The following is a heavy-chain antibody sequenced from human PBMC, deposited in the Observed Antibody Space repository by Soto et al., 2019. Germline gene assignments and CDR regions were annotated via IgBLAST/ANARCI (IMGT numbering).Heavy chain of an antibody. V-gene: IGHV3-33*01. D-gene: IGHD3-22*01. CDR3: ARDYCSSGYYPDALDV. Sequence: PGGSLRLSCEASGFTFSGYGMHWVRQSPGKGLEWVGVIWSDGSNKYYADSVKGRFTISRDNYKNTLYMQMNSLRAEDTAVYYCARDYCSSGYYPDALDVWGQGTMVTVSS. J-gene: IGHJ3*01. CDR2: IWSDGSNK. CDR1: GFTFSGYG.